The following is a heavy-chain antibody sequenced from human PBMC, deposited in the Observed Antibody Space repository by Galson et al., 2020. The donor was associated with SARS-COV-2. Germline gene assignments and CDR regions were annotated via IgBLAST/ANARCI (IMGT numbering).Heavy chain of an antibody. Sequence: WSWIRQPPGKGLEWIGEINHSGSTNYNPSLKSRVTISVDTSKNQFSLKLSSVTAADTAVYYCASFSTIFGVVISGFAYWGQGTLVTVSS. D-gene: IGHD3-3*01. CDR3: ASFSTIFGVVISGFAY. J-gene: IGHJ4*02. V-gene: IGHV4-34*01. CDR2: INHSGST.